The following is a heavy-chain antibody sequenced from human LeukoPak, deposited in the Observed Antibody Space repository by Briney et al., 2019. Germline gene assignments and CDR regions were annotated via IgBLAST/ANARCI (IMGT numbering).Heavy chain of an antibody. Sequence: GGSLRLACAASGFTFSTYEMNWVRQAPGKGLEWVSYISSSGNTIYYADSVKGRFTTSRDNAKSSLYLQMNSLRAEDTALYFCATDLSYWGQGTLVTVSS. CDR2: ISSSGNTI. CDR3: ATDLSY. V-gene: IGHV3-48*03. CDR1: GFTFSTYE. J-gene: IGHJ4*02.